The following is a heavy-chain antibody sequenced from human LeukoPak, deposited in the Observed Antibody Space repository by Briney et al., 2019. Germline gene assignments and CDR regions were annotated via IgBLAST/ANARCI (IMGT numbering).Heavy chain of an antibody. Sequence: RGSLRLSCAASGFTFSSYSMNWVRQAPGKGLEWVSSISSSSSYICYADSVKGRFTISRDNAKNSLYLQMNSLRAEDTAVYYCARSLQLVLHGDYWGQGTLVTVSS. CDR1: GFTFSSYS. V-gene: IGHV3-21*01. CDR2: ISSSSSYI. D-gene: IGHD6-13*01. J-gene: IGHJ4*02. CDR3: ARSLQLVLHGDY.